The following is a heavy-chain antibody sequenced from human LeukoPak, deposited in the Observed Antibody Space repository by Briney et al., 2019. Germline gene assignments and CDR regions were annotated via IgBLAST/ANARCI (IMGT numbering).Heavy chain of an antibody. D-gene: IGHD4-17*01. CDR1: GFTFSSYA. Sequence: GGSLRLSCAASGFTFSSYAMSWVRQAPGKGLEWVSAISGSGGSTYYADSVKGRFTISRDNSKNTLYLQMNGLRAEDTAVYYCAKGSTSTVTPTDYWGQGTLVTVSS. CDR2: ISGSGGST. V-gene: IGHV3-23*01. J-gene: IGHJ4*02. CDR3: AKGSTSTVTPTDY.